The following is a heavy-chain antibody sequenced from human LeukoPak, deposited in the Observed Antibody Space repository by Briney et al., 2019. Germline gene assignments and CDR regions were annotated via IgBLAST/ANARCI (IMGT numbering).Heavy chain of an antibody. J-gene: IGHJ4*02. CDR3: ARFSYDSSGYYGSNY. CDR2: IYTSGST. CDR1: GGSISSGSYY. V-gene: IGHV4-61*02. Sequence: SETLSLTCTVSGGSISSGSYYCSWIRQPAGKGLEWIGRIYTSGSTNYNPSLKSRVTISVDTSKNQFSLKLSSVTAADTAVYYCARFSYDSSGYYGSNYWGQGTLVTVSS. D-gene: IGHD3-22*01.